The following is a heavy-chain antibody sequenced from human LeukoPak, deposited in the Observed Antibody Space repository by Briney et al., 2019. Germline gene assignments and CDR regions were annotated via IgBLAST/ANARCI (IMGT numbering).Heavy chain of an antibody. D-gene: IGHD6-19*01. Sequence: SETLSLTRTVSGGSISSGGYYWSWIRQHPGKGLEWIGYIYYSGSTYYNPSLKSRVTISVDTSKNQFSLKLSSVTAADTAVYYCARARWCPGNYSSGWYRAFDIWGQGTMVTVSS. J-gene: IGHJ3*02. CDR2: IYYSGST. CDR1: GGSISSGGYY. V-gene: IGHV4-31*03. CDR3: ARARWCPGNYSSGWYRAFDI.